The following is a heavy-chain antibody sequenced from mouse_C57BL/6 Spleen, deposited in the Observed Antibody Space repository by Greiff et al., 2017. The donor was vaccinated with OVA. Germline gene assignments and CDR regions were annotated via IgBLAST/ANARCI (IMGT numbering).Heavy chain of an antibody. CDR2: IDPEDGET. CDR3: AREYYGSSIYWYFDV. Sequence: EVHLVESGAELVKPGASVKLSCTASGFNIKDYYMHWVKQRTEQGLEWIGRIDPEDGETKSAPKVQGKATISADTSSNPAYLQLSSLTSEDTAVYYCAREYYGSSIYWYFDVWGTGTTVTVSS. CDR1: GFNIKDYY. V-gene: IGHV14-2*01. J-gene: IGHJ1*03. D-gene: IGHD1-1*01.